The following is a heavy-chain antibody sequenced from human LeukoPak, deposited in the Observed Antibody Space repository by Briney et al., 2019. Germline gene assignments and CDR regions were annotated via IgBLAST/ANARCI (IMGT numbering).Heavy chain of an antibody. J-gene: IGHJ4*02. CDR1: GYPISSGYQ. Sequence: PSETLSLTCTISGYPISSGYQWGWIRQPPGKGLEWIGNIYYSGSTYYNPSLKSRLTMAVDRSNNQFSLNLNSVTAADTAVYFCARGPTYQPIDYWGQGTLVTVSS. CDR2: IYYSGST. D-gene: IGHD2-2*01. CDR3: ARGPTYQPIDY. V-gene: IGHV4-38-2*02.